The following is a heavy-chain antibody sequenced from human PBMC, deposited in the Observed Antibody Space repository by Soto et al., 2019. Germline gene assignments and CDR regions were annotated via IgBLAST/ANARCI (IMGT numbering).Heavy chain of an antibody. V-gene: IGHV1-18*01. J-gene: IGHJ5*02. CDR3: AREGTVDVWGSYRHNWFDP. CDR1: GYTFTSYG. CDR2: ISAYNGNT. D-gene: IGHD3-16*02. Sequence: ASVKVSCKASGYTFTSYGIIWVRQAPGQRLEWMGWISAYNGNTNYAQKLQGRVTMTTDTSTSTAYMELRSLRSDDTAVYYCAREGTVDVWGSYRHNWFDPWGQGTLVIVSS.